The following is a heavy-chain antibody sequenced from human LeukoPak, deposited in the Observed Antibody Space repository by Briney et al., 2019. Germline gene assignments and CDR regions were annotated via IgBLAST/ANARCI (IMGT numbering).Heavy chain of an antibody. Sequence: GESLKISCKGSGYSFTKYWIGWVRQMPGKGLEWMGNIDPSDSETRHSPSFQGQVTNSVDKPISTAYLQWNSLKASDTAMYYCARRRGSTSSPYNWFDPWGQGTLVTVSS. V-gene: IGHV5-51*01. CDR1: GYSFTKYW. CDR3: ARRRGSTSSPYNWFDP. D-gene: IGHD2-2*01. J-gene: IGHJ5*02. CDR2: IDPSDSET.